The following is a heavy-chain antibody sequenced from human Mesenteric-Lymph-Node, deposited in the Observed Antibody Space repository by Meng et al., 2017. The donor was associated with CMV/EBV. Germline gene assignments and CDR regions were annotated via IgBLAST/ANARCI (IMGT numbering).Heavy chain of an antibody. J-gene: IGHJ4*02. CDR3: ARDGSSWSRDY. CDR2: ISRDSRSI. CDR1: GFTFSDRH. V-gene: IGHV3-21*01. D-gene: IGHD6-13*01. Sequence: VSLKISCVGSGFTFSDRHMDVVRQAPGKGLEWVSLISRDSRSIYYADSVKGRFTVSRDNAENSLYLQINSLRVEDTAVYYCARDGSSWSRDYWGQGTLVTVSS.